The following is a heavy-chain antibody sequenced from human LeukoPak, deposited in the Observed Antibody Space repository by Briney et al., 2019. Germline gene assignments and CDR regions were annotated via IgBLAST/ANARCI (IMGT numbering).Heavy chain of an antibody. CDR3: AKEGPSGYGAFDY. Sequence: GGSLRLSCAASGFTVSSNEMSWVRQAPGKGLEWVSSISGGSTYYADSRKGRFTISRDNSKNTLHLQMNSLRAEDTAVYYCAKEGPSGYGAFDYWGQGTLVTVSS. J-gene: IGHJ4*02. V-gene: IGHV3-38-3*01. CDR1: GFTVSSNE. CDR2: ISGGST. D-gene: IGHD5-12*01.